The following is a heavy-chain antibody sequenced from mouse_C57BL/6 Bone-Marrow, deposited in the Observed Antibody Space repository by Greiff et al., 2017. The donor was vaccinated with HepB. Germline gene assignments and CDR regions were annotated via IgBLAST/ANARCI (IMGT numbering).Heavy chain of an antibody. CDR2: IWSGGST. CDR1: GFSLTSYG. Sequence: VQGVESGPGLVQPSQSLSITCTVSGFSLTSYGVHWVRQSPGKGLEWLGVIWSGGSTDYNAAFISRLSISKDNSKSQVFFKMNSLQADDTAIYYCAAHYYGSRYYAMDYWGQGTSVTVSS. J-gene: IGHJ4*01. CDR3: AAHYYGSRYYAMDY. V-gene: IGHV2-2*01. D-gene: IGHD1-1*01.